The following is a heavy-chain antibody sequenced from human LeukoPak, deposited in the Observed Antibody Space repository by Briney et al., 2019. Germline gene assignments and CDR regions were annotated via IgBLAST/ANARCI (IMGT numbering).Heavy chain of an antibody. J-gene: IGHJ4*02. CDR3: ARPAGEYYFDY. CDR1: GFTFSSYW. Sequence: GGSLRLSCAASGFTFSSYWMSWVRQAPGKGLEWVANIRQDGSEKYYVDSVKGRFTISRDNAKNSLYLQMNSLRAEDTAVYYCARPAGEYYFDYWGQGTLVTVSS. CDR2: IRQDGSEK. V-gene: IGHV3-7*01. D-gene: IGHD2-2*01.